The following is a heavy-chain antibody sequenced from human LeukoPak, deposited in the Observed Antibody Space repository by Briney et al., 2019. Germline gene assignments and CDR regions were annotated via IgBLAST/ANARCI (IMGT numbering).Heavy chain of an antibody. V-gene: IGHV3-30*18. CDR2: ISYDGSKK. CDR3: AKDLSLAFAYDSSGLQV. D-gene: IGHD3-22*01. J-gene: IGHJ4*02. CDR1: GFSFSSYG. Sequence: GGSLRLSCAASGFSFSSYGMHWVRQAPGKGLEWAAIISYDGSKKYYADSVKGRFTISRDNSKNTLFLQMNSLRPQDTAVYYCAKDLSLAFAYDSSGLQVWGQGTLVTASS.